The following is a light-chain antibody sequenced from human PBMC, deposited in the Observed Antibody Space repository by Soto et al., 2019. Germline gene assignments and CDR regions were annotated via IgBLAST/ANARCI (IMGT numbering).Light chain of an antibody. Sequence: QSALTQPRSVSGSPGQSVTISCTGTSSDVGGYNYVSWYQQHPGKAPKLMIYDVSKRPSGVPDRFSGSKSGNTASLTISGLQAEDEADYYCCSYAGSYTYVFGPGTK. CDR1: SSDVGGYNY. J-gene: IGLJ1*01. V-gene: IGLV2-11*01. CDR3: CSYAGSYTYV. CDR2: DVS.